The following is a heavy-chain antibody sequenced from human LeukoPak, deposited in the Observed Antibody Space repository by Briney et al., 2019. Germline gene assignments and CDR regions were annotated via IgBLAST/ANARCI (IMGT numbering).Heavy chain of an antibody. J-gene: IGHJ4*02. CDR1: GFTFDDYA. CDR2: ISWNSGSI. D-gene: IGHD1-26*01. CDR3: AIPSPWSSGPPYYFDY. Sequence: PGGSLRLSCAASGFTFDDYAMHWVRQAPGKGLEWVSVISWNSGSIGYADSVKGRFTISRDNAKNSLYLQMNSLREEDTALYYCAIPSPWSSGPPYYFDYWGQGTLVTVSS. V-gene: IGHV3-9*01.